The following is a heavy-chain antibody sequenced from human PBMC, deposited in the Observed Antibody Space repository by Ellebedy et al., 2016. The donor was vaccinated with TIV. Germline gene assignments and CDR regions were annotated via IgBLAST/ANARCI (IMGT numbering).Heavy chain of an antibody. V-gene: IGHV3-30*02. CDR1: GFTTSG. CDR2: IRSDGSAK. CDR3: AKGAYPVPTFMAV. Sequence: PGGSLRLSCAASGFTTSGMHWVRQAPGKGLEWVAFIRSDGSAKYYADSVKGRFTISRDSSKNTLYLEMSSLRTEETALYYCAKGAYPVPTFMAVWGQGTTVTVSS. J-gene: IGHJ6*02. D-gene: IGHD4-17*01.